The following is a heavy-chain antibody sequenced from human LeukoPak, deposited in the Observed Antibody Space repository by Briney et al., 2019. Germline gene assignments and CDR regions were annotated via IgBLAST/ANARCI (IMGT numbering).Heavy chain of an antibody. Sequence: ASVKVSCKASGYTFTGYCMHWVRQAPGQGLEWMGWINPNSGGTNYAQKFQGRVTMTRDTSISTAYMELSRLRSDDTAVYYCARAHYDILTGYSWDYWGQGTLVTVSS. CDR1: GYTFTGYC. V-gene: IGHV1-2*02. CDR2: INPNSGGT. J-gene: IGHJ4*02. CDR3: ARAHYDILTGYSWDY. D-gene: IGHD3-9*01.